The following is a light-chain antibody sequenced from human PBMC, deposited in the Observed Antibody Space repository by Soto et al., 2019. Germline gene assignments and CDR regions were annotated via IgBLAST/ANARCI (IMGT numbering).Light chain of an antibody. J-gene: IGKJ1*01. CDR2: GAS. Sequence: EIVMTQSPATLSVSPGERATLSCRASQSVSSNLAWYQQKPGQAPRLLIYGASTRATGIPARFSGSGSGTELNLIISSLQSEDFTTCFCQQHNTWPPDRTFGQGTKVEIK. CDR1: QSVSSN. V-gene: IGKV3-15*01. CDR3: QQHNTWPPDRT.